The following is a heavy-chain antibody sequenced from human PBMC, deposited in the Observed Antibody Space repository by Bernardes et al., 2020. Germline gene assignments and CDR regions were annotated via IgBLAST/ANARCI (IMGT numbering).Heavy chain of an antibody. D-gene: IGHD5-12*01. CDR1: GGSITSYY. Sequence: SETLSLTCTVSGGSITSYYWSWIRQPPGKGLEWIGYIYYSGSTNYNPSLKSRVTISVDTSKNQFSLKLSSVTAADTAVYYCARGGRFSGYLDYWGQGTLVTVSS. CDR2: IYYSGST. V-gene: IGHV4-59*01. CDR3: ARGGRFSGYLDY. J-gene: IGHJ4*02.